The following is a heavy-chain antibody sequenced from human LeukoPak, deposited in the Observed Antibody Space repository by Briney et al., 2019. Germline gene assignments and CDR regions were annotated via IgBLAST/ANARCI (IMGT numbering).Heavy chain of an antibody. CDR3: SREGFCDTTSCPQDH. J-gene: IGHJ4*02. D-gene: IGHD2-2*01. V-gene: IGHV1-2*02. CDR1: GYTFTGSF. Sequence: ASVRVSCKASGYTFTGSFIFWVRQAPGQGLEVVGSIYPDTSHKYYAQNFKVRVTMTTDTSISTAYLDMRRLRSDDTALYYCSREGFCDTTSCPQDHWGQGTLVSVCS. CDR2: IYPDTSHK.